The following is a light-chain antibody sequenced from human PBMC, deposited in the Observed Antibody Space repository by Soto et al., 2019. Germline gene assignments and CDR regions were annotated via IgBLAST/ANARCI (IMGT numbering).Light chain of an antibody. J-gene: IGKJ5*01. CDR3: QQYGSSPPSVT. CDR2: GAS. V-gene: IGKV3-20*01. Sequence: EIVLKQSPGTLSLSPGERVTLSCRASQSVSSAYLAWYQQKRGQAPRLLIYGASNRATGIPDRFSGSGSGTDFTLTISRLEPEDFAVYYCQQYGSSPPSVTFGQGTRLEIK. CDR1: QSVSSAY.